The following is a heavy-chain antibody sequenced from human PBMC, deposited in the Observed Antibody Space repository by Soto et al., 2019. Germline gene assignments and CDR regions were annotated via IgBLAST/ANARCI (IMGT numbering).Heavy chain of an antibody. CDR3: GDLDGSYFGMDV. J-gene: IGHJ6*02. Sequence: EVQLVASGGGLGKPGGSLRLSCGASKVTAWMSWVRQAPGKGLEWVGRIKSKAVGETIDYAAPVQGRFTISRDDSKDMVYLEMNSPKIEDTAVYSCGDLDGSYFGMDVWGQGTTVIVSS. D-gene: IGHD3-10*01. V-gene: IGHV3-15*01. CDR1: KVTAW. CDR2: IKSKAVGETI.